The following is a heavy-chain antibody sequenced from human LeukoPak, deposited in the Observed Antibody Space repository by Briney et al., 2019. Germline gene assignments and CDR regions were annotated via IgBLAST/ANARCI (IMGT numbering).Heavy chain of an antibody. CDR2: IYTSGST. CDR1: GGSISSGSYY. CDR3: ARGGGSGSLYYFDY. D-gene: IGHD3-10*01. Sequence: SQTLSLTCTVSGGSISSGSYYWSWIRQPAGKGLEWIGRIYTSGSTNYNPSLKSRVTISVDTSKNQFSLKLSSVTAADTAVYYCARGGGSGSLYYFDYWGQGTLVTVSS. V-gene: IGHV4-61*02. J-gene: IGHJ4*02.